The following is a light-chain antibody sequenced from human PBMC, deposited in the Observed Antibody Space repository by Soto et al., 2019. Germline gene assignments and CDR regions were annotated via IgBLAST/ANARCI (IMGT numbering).Light chain of an antibody. V-gene: IGLV2-8*01. CDR3: SSYTGRSNVV. CDR2: EVS. J-gene: IGLJ3*02. CDR1: SSDVGGYNH. Sequence: QSALTQPPSASGSPGQSVTISCTGTSSDVGGYNHVSWYQQHPGKVPKLMIYEVSKRPSGVPDRFSGSKSGNTASLTVSGLQAEDEADYYCSSYTGRSNVVFGGGTKLTVL.